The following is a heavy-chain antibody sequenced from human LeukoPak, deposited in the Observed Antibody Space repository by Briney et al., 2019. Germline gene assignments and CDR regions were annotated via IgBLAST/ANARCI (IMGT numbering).Heavy chain of an antibody. D-gene: IGHD2-2*01. CDR1: GFTFTRSY. J-gene: IGHJ5*02. CDR3: ARDSSTSSLADP. CDR2: IHPSSGST. V-gene: IGHV1-46*01. Sequence: GASVQVSCKASGFTFTRSYMHWVRQAPGQGLEWMGIIHPSSGSTSYAQKFEGRVTLTRDTSTSTVYMELSSLRSEDTAVYYCARDSSTSSLADPWGQGTLVTVSS.